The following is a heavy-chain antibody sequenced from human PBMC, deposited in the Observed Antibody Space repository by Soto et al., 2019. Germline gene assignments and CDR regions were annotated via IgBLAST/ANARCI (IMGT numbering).Heavy chain of an antibody. J-gene: IGHJ4*02. D-gene: IGHD2-21*02. V-gene: IGHV3-23*01. CDR3: AKQGVVVTAIDY. CDR2: ISASGARA. Sequence: HPGGSLRLSCAASGVTFSSYAMSWVRQAPGKGLEWVSAISASGARAYYADSVEGRFTFSRDNSKNTLYLQMDSLRAEDTAVYYCAKQGVVVTAIDYWGQGTLVTVSS. CDR1: GVTFSSYA.